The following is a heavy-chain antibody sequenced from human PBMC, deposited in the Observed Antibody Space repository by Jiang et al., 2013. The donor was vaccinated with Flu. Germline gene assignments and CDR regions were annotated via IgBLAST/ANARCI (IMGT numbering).Heavy chain of an antibody. J-gene: IGHJ4*02. CDR2: ISHSGST. Sequence: GDYVSWIRQPPGKRLEWIGYISHSGSTNYNPSLKSRITISVDTSKTQFSLKLSSVTAADTAVYYCARYYYDSTGYYTPGYWGQGTLVTVSS. D-gene: IGHD3-22*01. CDR3: ARYYYDSTGYYTPGY. CDR1: GDY. V-gene: IGHV4-59*12.